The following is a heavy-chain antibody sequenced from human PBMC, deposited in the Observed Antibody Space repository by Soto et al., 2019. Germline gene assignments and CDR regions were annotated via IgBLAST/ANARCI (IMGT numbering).Heavy chain of an antibody. CDR2: ISYDGSNK. CDR3: ARDIAVAGTRFDY. CDR1: GFTFSSYA. Sequence: GGSLRLSCAASGFTFSSYAMHWVRQAPGKGLEWVAVISYDGSNKYYADSVKGRFTISRDNSKNTLYLQMNSLRAEDTAVYYCARDIAVAGTRFDYWGQGTLVTVSS. D-gene: IGHD6-19*01. J-gene: IGHJ4*02. V-gene: IGHV3-30-3*01.